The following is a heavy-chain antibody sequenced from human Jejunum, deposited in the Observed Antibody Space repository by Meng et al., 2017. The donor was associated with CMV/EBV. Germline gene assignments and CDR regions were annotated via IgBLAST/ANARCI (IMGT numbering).Heavy chain of an antibody. V-gene: IGHV3-21*01. CDR1: FTRYP. D-gene: IGHD2-2*01. CDR2: ISTHSTYI. CDR3: ASGFCGSTTCYREFDY. J-gene: IGHJ4*02. Sequence: FTRYPMSWVRQVPGKGLEWVSSISTHSTYISYADSVKGRFTISRDNAKNSLYLQVDSLRAEDTAVYYCASGFCGSTTCYREFDYWGQGTRVTVSS.